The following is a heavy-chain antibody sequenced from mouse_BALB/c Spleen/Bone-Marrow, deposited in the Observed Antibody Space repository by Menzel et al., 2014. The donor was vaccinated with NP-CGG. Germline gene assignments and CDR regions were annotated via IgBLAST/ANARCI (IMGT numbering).Heavy chain of an antibody. CDR3: ARYRLGTYFDF. CDR2: IDPANGNA. J-gene: IGHJ2*01. V-gene: IGHV14-3*02. Sequence: HLKRSWVDSFHPCVSVMLSCTSSGFNIKDTYMHWVKQRTEQGLEWIGRIDPANGNAKYDPKFQGKATITADTSSNTAYLQLSSLTSEDTAVYYCARYRLGTYFDFWGQGTTLTVSS. CDR1: GFNIKDTY. D-gene: IGHD2-14*01.